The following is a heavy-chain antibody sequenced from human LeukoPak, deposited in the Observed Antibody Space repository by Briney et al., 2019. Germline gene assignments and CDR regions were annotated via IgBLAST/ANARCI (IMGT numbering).Heavy chain of an antibody. J-gene: IGHJ4*02. CDR1: GFSFSNAW. V-gene: IGHV3-15*01. D-gene: IGHD3-10*01. Sequence: GGSLRLSCAASGFSFSNAWMSWVRQAPGKGLEWVGRIKSKTDGGTTDYAAPVKGRFTISRDDSKNTLYLQMNSLKTEDTAVYYCTHTPAGGLLWFGELLSPYDYWGQGTLVTVSS. CDR2: IKSKTDGGTT. CDR3: THTPAGGLLWFGELLSPYDY.